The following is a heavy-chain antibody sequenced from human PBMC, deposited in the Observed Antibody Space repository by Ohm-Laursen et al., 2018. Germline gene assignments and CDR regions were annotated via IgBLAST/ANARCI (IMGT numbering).Heavy chain of an antibody. Sequence: SLRLSCSASGFTVNNKYMTWVRQAPGKGLEWVSSIFSAGGTYYADSVRGRFTISRDSSKNTLFLQMNSLRAEDTAVYYCAGIDSPFDYWGQGTLVTVSS. CDR1: GFTVNNKY. CDR3: AGIDSPFDY. CDR2: IFSAGGT. J-gene: IGHJ4*02. V-gene: IGHV3-66*01.